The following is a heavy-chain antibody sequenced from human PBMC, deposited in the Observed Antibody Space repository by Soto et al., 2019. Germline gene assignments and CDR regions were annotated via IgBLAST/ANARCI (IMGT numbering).Heavy chain of an antibody. CDR2: IYPGDADT. CDR1: GYSFTSYW. V-gene: IGHV5-51*01. CDR3: ARSGDREAMRAFDI. D-gene: IGHD1-26*01. Sequence: GESLKISCKGSGYSFTSYWIGWVRQMPGKGLEWMGIIYPGDADTRYSPSFQGQVTISADKSISPAYLQWSSLKASDTAMYYFARSGDREAMRAFDIWGQGTMVTVSS. J-gene: IGHJ3*02.